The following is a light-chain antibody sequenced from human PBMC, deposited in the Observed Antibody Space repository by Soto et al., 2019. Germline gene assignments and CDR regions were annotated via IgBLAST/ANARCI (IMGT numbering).Light chain of an antibody. CDR2: GAF. J-gene: IGKJ5*01. CDR1: QSVSSN. Sequence: EIVMTQSPVTLSVSPGERVTLSCRASQSVSSNLAWYQQKPGQAPSLLIYGAFTRATGIPARFSGTGSGTEFTLTISSLQSEDFAVYYCQQYNNWPPITFGQGTRREIK. V-gene: IGKV3-15*01. CDR3: QQYNNWPPIT.